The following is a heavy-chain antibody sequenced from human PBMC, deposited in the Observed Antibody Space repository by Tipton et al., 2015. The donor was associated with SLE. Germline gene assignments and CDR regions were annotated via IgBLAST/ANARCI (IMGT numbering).Heavy chain of an antibody. J-gene: IGHJ4*02. D-gene: IGHD3-22*01. CDR1: GGSVSHHY. Sequence: TLSLTCTASGGSVSHHYWSWIRQSPGKGLEWVGTVYYTGNTFYNPSLKSRVTILVDTSKNQFSLKLSSVTAADTAVYYCARDEYRYDATGYHLLGHFDFWGQGTLVTVSS. CDR2: VYYTGNT. V-gene: IGHV4-59*02. CDR3: ARDEYRYDATGYHLLGHFDF.